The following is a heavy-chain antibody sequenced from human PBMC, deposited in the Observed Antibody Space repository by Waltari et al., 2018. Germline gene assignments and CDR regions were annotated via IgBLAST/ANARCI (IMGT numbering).Heavy chain of an antibody. D-gene: IGHD1-7*01. V-gene: IGHV1-46*02. CDR2: INPSDGTV. CDR1: GYTFDNYF. J-gene: IGHJ4*02. Sequence: QVQVVQSGAEVKKPGASVKVSCKASGYTFDNYFMHWVRQAPGQGLEWMGNINPSDGTVTYEQKFQGRLTMTTETSTSTAYLELRTLRLDDTALYFCARERGELWRVERSGHFDKWGQGTLVTVSS. CDR3: ARERGELWRVERSGHFDK.